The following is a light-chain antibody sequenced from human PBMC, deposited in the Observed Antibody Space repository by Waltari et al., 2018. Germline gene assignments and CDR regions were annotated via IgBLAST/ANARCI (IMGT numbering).Light chain of an antibody. CDR1: TSNVGGYHY. V-gene: IGLV2-14*01. CDR3: CSYTSDKAPFV. J-gene: IGLJ1*01. CDR2: EVS. Sequence: QSALTQPASVSGSPGQSITISCTGTTSNVGGYHYVSWYQQHPGTAPKLSISEVSVRPACISTRCSGSKSGNTASRTISRLQAEDEADYYCCSYTSDKAPFVFGTGTRVTVL.